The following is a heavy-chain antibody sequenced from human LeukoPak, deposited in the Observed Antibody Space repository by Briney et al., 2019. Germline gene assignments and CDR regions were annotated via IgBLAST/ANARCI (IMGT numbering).Heavy chain of an antibody. J-gene: IGHJ4*02. Sequence: PSETLSLTCTVSGGSISSYYWSWIRQPPGKGLEWIGYIYYSGSTNYNPSLKSRVTISAETSKNQYSLKLSSVTAADTAVYYCARYSSYWSFDYWGQGTLVTVSS. CDR3: ARYSSYWSFDY. CDR2: IYYSGST. D-gene: IGHD6-19*01. CDR1: GGSISSYY. V-gene: IGHV4-59*01.